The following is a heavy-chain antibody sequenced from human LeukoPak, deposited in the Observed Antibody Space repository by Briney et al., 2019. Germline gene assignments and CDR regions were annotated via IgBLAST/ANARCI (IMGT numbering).Heavy chain of an antibody. CDR2: IIPILGIA. CDR3: ARDHYGDYTPRYFDY. CDR1: GGTFSSYT. V-gene: IGHV1-69*04. J-gene: IGHJ4*02. Sequence: ASVKVSCMASGGTFSSYTISWVRQAPGQGLEWMGRIIPILGIANYAQKFQGRVTITADKSTSTAYMELSSLRSEDTAVYYCARDHYGDYTPRYFDYWGQGTLVTVSS. D-gene: IGHD4-17*01.